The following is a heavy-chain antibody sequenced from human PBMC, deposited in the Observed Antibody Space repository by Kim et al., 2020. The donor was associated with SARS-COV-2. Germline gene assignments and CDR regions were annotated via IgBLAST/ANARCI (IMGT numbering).Heavy chain of an antibody. D-gene: IGHD6-6*01. CDR2: IYHSGST. V-gene: IGHV4-4*02. CDR1: GGSISSSNW. Sequence: SETLSLTCAVSGGSISSSNWWSWVRQPPGKGLEWIGEIYHSGSTNYNPSLKSRVTISVDKSKNQFSLKLSSVTAADTAVYYCARAARWLVAARRELDYWGQGTLVTVSS. J-gene: IGHJ4*02. CDR3: ARAARWLVAARRELDY.